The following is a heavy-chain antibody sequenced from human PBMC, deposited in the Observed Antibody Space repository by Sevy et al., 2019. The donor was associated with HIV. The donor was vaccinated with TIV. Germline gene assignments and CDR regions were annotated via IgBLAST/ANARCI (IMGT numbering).Heavy chain of an antibody. CDR2: ISYDGSNK. CDR1: GFTFSSYG. V-gene: IGHV3-30*18. D-gene: IGHD3-10*01. Sequence: GGSLRLSCAASGFTFSSYGMHWVRQAPGKGLEWVAVISYDGSNKYYADSVKGRFTISRDNSKNTLYLQMNSLRAEDTAVYYCAKSFTVYYFHGMDLWGQGTTVTVSS. CDR3: AKSFTVYYFHGMDL. J-gene: IGHJ6*02.